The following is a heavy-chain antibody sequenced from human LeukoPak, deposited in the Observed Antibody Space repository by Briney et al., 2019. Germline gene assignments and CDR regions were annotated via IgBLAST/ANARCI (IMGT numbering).Heavy chain of an antibody. Sequence: SETLSLPCTVSGYSISSGYYWGWIRQPPGKGLEWIGSIYHSGSTYYNPSLKSRVTISVDTSKNPFSLKLSSVTAADTAVYYCARMVATMTLDYYYMDVWGKGTTVTVSS. J-gene: IGHJ6*03. CDR3: ARMVATMTLDYYYMDV. V-gene: IGHV4-38-2*02. CDR2: IYHSGST. D-gene: IGHD5-12*01. CDR1: GYSISSGYY.